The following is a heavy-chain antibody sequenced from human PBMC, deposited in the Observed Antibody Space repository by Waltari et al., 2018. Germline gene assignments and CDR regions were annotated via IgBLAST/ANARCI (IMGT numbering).Heavy chain of an antibody. D-gene: IGHD6-13*01. CDR3: AKRGGKEAAGDDAFDI. J-gene: IGHJ3*02. Sequence: EVQLVESGGGLVQPGRSLRLSCAASGFTFDDYAMHWVRQAPGKGLEWVSGISWNSGSIGYADSVKGRFTISRDNAKNYLYLQMNSLRAEDTALYYCAKRGGKEAAGDDAFDIWGQGTMVTVSS. CDR1: GFTFDDYA. V-gene: IGHV3-9*01. CDR2: ISWNSGSI.